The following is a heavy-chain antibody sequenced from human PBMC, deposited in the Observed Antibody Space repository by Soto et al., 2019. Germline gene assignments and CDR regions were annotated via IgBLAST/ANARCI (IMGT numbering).Heavy chain of an antibody. Sequence: QVQLDQSGAEVKKPGSSVKVSCKASGGAFGTFAISWVRQAPGQGLEWMGGIIPIYGTAHYAQIFQGRVTISADASTDTGYMEVTSLTFADTAVYFCASQEPPRDRYCTSYSCYDGWFESWGQGTLVTVST. CDR3: ASQEPPRDRYCTSYSCYDGWFES. J-gene: IGHJ5*01. CDR1: GGAFGTFA. CDR2: IIPIYGTA. D-gene: IGHD2-2*01. V-gene: IGHV1-69*01.